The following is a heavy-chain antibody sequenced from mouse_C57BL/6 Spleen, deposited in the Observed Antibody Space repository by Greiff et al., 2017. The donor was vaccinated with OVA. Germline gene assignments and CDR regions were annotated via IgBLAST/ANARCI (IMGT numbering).Heavy chain of an antibody. V-gene: IGHV1-50*01. D-gene: IGHD1-1*01. CDR3: ARRMIHYGSRTRYFDV. Sequence: QVQLQQPGAELVKPGASVKLSCKASGYTFTSYWMQWVKQRPGQGLEWIGEIDPSDSYTNYNQKFKGKATLTVDTSSSTAYMQLSSLTSEDSAVYYCARRMIHYGSRTRYFDVWGTGTTVTVSS. CDR1: GYTFTSYW. J-gene: IGHJ1*03. CDR2: IDPSDSYT.